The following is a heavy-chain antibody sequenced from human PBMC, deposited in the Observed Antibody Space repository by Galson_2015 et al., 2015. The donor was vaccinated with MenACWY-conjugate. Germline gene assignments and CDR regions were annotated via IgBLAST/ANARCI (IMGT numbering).Heavy chain of an antibody. CDR3: ARRIRGFGGSFDY. CDR2: IYYSGST. V-gene: IGHV4-59*08. J-gene: IGHJ4*02. Sequence: ETLSLTCTVSGGSISSYYWSWIRQPPGKGLEWIGYIYYSGSTNYNPSLKSRVTISVDTSKNQFSLRLSSVTAADTAVYYCARRIRGFGGSFDYWGQGTLVTVSS. CDR1: GGSISSYY. D-gene: IGHD1-26*01.